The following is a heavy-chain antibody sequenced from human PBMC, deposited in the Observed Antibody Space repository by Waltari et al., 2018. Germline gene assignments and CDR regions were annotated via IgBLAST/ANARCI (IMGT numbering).Heavy chain of an antibody. CDR3: ASHYSSSDY. Sequence: EVQLLESGGGLVQHGGSLSLSCTASGLSFSTYGLPWVRQAPGKGREWVSAIRGSGGSTYYADSVKGRFTISRDNSKNTLYLQMNSLRAEDTAVYYCASHYSSSDYWGQGTLVTVSS. CDR1: GLSFSTYG. D-gene: IGHD6-6*01. CDR2: IRGSGGST. V-gene: IGHV3-23*01. J-gene: IGHJ4*02.